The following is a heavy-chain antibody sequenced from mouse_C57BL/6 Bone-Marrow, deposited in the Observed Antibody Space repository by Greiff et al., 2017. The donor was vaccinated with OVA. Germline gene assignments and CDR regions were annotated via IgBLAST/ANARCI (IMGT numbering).Heavy chain of an antibody. CDR3: ARHPYYGSSHWYFDV. J-gene: IGHJ1*03. CDR2: ISNGGGST. D-gene: IGHD1-1*01. V-gene: IGHV5-12*01. CDR1: GFTFSDYY. Sequence: EVMLVESGGGLVQPGGSLKLSCAASGFTFSDYYMYWVRQTPEKRLEWVAYISNGGGSTYYPDTVKGRFTISRDNAKNTLYLQMSRLKSEDTAMYYCARHPYYGSSHWYFDVWGTGTTVTVSS.